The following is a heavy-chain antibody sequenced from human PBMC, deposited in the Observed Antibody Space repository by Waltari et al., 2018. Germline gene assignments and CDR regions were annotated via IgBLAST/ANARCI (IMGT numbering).Heavy chain of an antibody. J-gene: IGHJ6*02. CDR2: ISYNERNI. CDR1: AFTLSYYA. V-gene: IGHV3-30*09. CDR3: ARDYCDRTNCHGMDV. Sequence: QVQLVESGGGVVQPGRSLRLSCAASAFTLSYYAQNWVLQAPGKGLEWVAVISYNERNIYYVDSVKGRFAISRDNSKEMLYLQMNSLRPEDTAVYYCARDYCDRTNCHGMDVWGQGTTVTVSS. D-gene: IGHD3-22*01.